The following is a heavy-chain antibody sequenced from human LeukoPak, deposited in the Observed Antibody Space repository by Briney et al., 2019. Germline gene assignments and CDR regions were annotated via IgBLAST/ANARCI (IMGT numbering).Heavy chain of an antibody. V-gene: IGHV3-7*01. CDR2: INHDGGEV. D-gene: IGHD3-22*01. Sequence: GGSLRLSCVASGFTFRTYWMNWFRRAPGKGLEWVGNINHDGGEVNYVDSVKGRFTISRDNAKDSLYLQMNSLRAEDTAMYYCATDRKSYDWSDYLFDYWGQGALVTVSS. J-gene: IGHJ4*01. CDR1: GFTFRTYW. CDR3: ATDRKSYDWSDYLFDY.